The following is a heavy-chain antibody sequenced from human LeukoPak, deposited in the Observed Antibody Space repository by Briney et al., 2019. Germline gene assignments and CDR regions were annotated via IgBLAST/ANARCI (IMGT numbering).Heavy chain of an antibody. CDR3: ARSKSYSSGRTDFDY. CDR2: IGTAGNT. V-gene: IGHV3-13*01. CDR1: GFTFNSHD. D-gene: IGHD6-19*01. Sequence: GGSLRLSCAASGFTFNSHDMHWVRQPTGKGLEWVSVIGTAGNTYYADSVKGRFTISRENAKNSLYLQMDNLRAGDTAVYYCARSKSYSSGRTDFDYWGQGTLVAVSS. J-gene: IGHJ4*02.